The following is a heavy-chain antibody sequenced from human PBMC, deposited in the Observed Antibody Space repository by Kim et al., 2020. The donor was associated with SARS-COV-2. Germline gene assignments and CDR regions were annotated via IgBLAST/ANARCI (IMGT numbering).Heavy chain of an antibody. V-gene: IGHV3-53*01. CDR2: IYADGRT. J-gene: IGHJ1*01. CDR3: ASDPYQAYVL. CDR1: GFSVSNYY. Sequence: GGSLRLTCEASGFSVSNYYMSWVRQALGKGLEWVSVIYADGRTYYAECVKGRFTVSRNNLQNTLSLQMSSLRADDTATYYCASDPYQAYVLWGQATLVIVSS. D-gene: IGHD3-16*01.